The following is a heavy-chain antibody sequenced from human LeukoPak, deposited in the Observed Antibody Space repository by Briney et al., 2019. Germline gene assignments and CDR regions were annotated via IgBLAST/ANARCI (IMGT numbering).Heavy chain of an antibody. CDR1: GYSISSGYY. D-gene: IGHD2-15*01. CDR2: IYHSGST. CDR3: AREQWCSGGTCYFVDY. Sequence: PSETLSLTCTVSGYSISSGYYWGWIRQPPGKGLEWLGCIYHSGSTYYTPSLKSRVTISIDTSKNHFSLKLTSVTAADTAVYYCAREQWCSGGTCYFVDYWGQGTLVTVSS. V-gene: IGHV4-38-2*02. J-gene: IGHJ4*02.